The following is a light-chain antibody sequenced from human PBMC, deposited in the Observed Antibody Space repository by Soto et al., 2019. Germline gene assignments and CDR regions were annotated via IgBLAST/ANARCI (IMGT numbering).Light chain of an antibody. CDR3: QQYASSAPGT. V-gene: IGKV3-20*01. CDR2: GAS. J-gene: IGKJ1*01. Sequence: SLKPGKTATLSCMAIQSVSSSYLAWYQQKPGQAPRLLIYGASSRATGIPDRFSGSVSGTDVSLTILSRAPEELGVYSCQQYASSAPGTVGQGTKVDIK. CDR1: QSVSSSY.